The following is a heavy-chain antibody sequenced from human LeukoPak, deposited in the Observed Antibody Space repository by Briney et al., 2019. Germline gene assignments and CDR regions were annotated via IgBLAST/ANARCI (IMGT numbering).Heavy chain of an antibody. D-gene: IGHD3-3*01. Sequence: GASVKVSCKASGYTFTSYDINWVRQATGQGLEWRGWMNPNSGNTGYAQKFQGRVTLTRNTSISTAYMELSSLRSEDTAVYYCARGIYAGNAYYDFWNGYYPRYYYYYMDVWGKGTTVTVSS. CDR2: MNPNSGNT. CDR3: ARGIYAGNAYYDFWNGYYPRYYYYYMDV. J-gene: IGHJ6*03. CDR1: GYTFTSYD. V-gene: IGHV1-8*01.